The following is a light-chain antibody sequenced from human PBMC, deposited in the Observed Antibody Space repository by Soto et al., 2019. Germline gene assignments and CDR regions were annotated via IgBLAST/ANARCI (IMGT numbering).Light chain of an antibody. CDR1: QSISHY. CDR3: QQSFSTLLT. Sequence: DIQMTQSPSSLSASVGDRVTITCRASQSISHYLNWYQQKPGKAPKLLIYAASSMQSGVPSRFSGSGSETDFTLTISSLQPDDSATYYCQQSFSTLLTFGQGTKVEV. J-gene: IGKJ1*01. V-gene: IGKV1-39*01. CDR2: AAS.